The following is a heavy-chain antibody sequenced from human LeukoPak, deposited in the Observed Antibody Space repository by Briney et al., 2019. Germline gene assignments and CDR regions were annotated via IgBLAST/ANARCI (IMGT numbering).Heavy chain of an antibody. D-gene: IGHD2-21*01. CDR1: GFSFSNCV. CDR2: LIGTGAGT. V-gene: IGHV3-23*01. Sequence: PGGSLRLSCAASGFSFSNCVMTLIGTGAGTYYADSVKGRFTISRDNSKNTLYLQMNSLRAEDTAVYYCAKGSPAILYYCMDVWGKGTTVTVSS. J-gene: IGHJ6*03. CDR3: AKGSPAILYYCMDV.